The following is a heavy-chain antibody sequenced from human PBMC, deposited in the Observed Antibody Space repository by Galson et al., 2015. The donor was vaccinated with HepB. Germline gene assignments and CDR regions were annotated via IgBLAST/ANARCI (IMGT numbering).Heavy chain of an antibody. CDR1: GYTLTELS. CDR2: FDPEDGET. D-gene: IGHD6-6*01. Sequence: SVKVSCKVSGYTLTELSMHWVRQAPGKGLEWMGGFDPEDGETIYAQKFQGRVTMTEDTSTDTAYMELSSLRSEDTAVYYCATGYSSSSSYYYYGMDVWGQGTTVTVSS. V-gene: IGHV1-24*01. J-gene: IGHJ6*02. CDR3: ATGYSSSSSYYYYGMDV.